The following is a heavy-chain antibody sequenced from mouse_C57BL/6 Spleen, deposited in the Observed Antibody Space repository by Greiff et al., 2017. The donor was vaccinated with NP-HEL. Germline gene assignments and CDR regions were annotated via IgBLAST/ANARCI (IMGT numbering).Heavy chain of an antibody. CDR3: ARDQSSSYYFDY. D-gene: IGHD1-1*01. CDR1: GFTFSSYA. J-gene: IGHJ2*01. Sequence: EVKLMESGGGLVKPGGSLKLSCAASGFTFSSYAMSWVRQTPEKRLEWVATISDGGSYTYYPDNVKGRFTISRDNAKNNLYLQMSHLKSEDTAMYYCARDQSSSYYFDYWGQGTTLTVSS. CDR2: ISDGGSYT. V-gene: IGHV5-4*01.